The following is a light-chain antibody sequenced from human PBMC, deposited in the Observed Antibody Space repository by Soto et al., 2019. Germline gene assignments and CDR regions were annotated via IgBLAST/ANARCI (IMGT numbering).Light chain of an antibody. V-gene: IGKV3-20*01. CDR2: GAS. Sequence: EIVLTQSPGTLSLSPGERATLSCRAGQSVSSSYLAWYQQKPGQAPRLLIYGASSRATGITDRFSGSGSGTDFTLTISRLEPEDFAVYYCQHYGSSPRKFGQGTKVEIK. CDR3: QHYGSSPRK. CDR1: QSVSSSY. J-gene: IGKJ1*01.